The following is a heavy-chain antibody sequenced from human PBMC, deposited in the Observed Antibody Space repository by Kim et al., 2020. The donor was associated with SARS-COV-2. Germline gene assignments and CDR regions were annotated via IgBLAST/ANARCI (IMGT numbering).Heavy chain of an antibody. CDR3: ARRNPPDVANFSVYSGSYYLDY. CDR1: GGSFSGYY. Sequence: SETLSLTCAVYGGSFSGYYWSWIRQPPGKGLEWIGEINHSGSTNYNPSLKSRVTISVDTSKNQFSLKLSSVTAADTAVYYCARRNPPDVANFSVYSGSYYLDYWGQGTLVTVSS. J-gene: IGHJ4*02. CDR2: INHSGST. V-gene: IGHV4-34*01. D-gene: IGHD1-26*01.